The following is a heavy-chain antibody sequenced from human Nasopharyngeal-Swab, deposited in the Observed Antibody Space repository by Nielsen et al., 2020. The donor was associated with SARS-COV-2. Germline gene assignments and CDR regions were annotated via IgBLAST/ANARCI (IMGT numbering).Heavy chain of an antibody. CDR1: GFTFSSYD. Sequence: GGSLRLSCAASGFTFSSYDMSWVRQAPGKWLEWVSIISGSGDTTYYADSVNDRFTISRDNSKNTLYLQMNSLRVEDTALYYCAKAPYLRGLDVWGQGTTVTVSS. CDR2: ISGSGDTT. V-gene: IGHV3-23*01. J-gene: IGHJ6*02. CDR3: AKAPYLRGLDV. D-gene: IGHD2-21*01.